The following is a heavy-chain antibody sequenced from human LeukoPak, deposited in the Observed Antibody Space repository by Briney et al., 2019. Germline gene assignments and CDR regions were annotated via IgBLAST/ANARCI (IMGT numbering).Heavy chain of an antibody. CDR1: GYSFTCYY. D-gene: IGHD1-26*01. CDR2: NNANSGGT. V-gene: IGHV1-2*02. CDR3: ARSSSGSYTNDY. J-gene: IGHJ4*02. Sequence: SWVNLSCKSSGYSFTCYYMHWVRQPPAPGQGWVGWNNANSGGTKYAQNFQGRLTMNSDTSISTAYMELSRLTSDDTAVYNCARSSSGSYTNDYWGQGTLVTVSS.